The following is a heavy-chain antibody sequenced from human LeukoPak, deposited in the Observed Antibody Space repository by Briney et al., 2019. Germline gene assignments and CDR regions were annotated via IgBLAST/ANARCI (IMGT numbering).Heavy chain of an antibody. D-gene: IGHD4-23*01. CDR2: TYYRSKWYN. CDR1: GDSVSSNSAT. CDR3: AKGSGNPRIYYMDV. V-gene: IGHV6-1*01. J-gene: IGHJ6*03. Sequence: SQTLSLTCAISGDSVSSNSATWNWIRQSPSRGLEWLGRTYYRSKWYNDYAVSVKSRITINPDTSKNQFSLQLNSVTPADTAVYYCAKGSGNPRIYYMDVWGKGTTVTISS.